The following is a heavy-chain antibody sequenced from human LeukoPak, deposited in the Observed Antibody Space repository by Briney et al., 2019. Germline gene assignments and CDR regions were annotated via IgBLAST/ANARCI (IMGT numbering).Heavy chain of an antibody. J-gene: IGHJ6*02. V-gene: IGHV3-23*01. Sequence: GGSLRLSCAASGFTFSSYAMSWVRQAPGKGLEWVSAISGSGGSTYYADSVKGRFTISRDNSKNTLYLQMNSLRAEDTAVYYCARPGLQSDYFYYGMDVWGQGTTVTVSS. D-gene: IGHD4-11*01. CDR3: ARPGLQSDYFYYGMDV. CDR1: GFTFSSYA. CDR2: ISGSGGST.